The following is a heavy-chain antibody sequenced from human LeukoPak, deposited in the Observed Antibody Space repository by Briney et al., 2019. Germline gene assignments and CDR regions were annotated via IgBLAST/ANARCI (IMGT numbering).Heavy chain of an antibody. J-gene: IGHJ6*02. V-gene: IGHV3-9*01. CDR3: ARDDYDGPGYYYGMDV. CDR2: ISWNSGSI. Sequence: PGRSLRLSCAASGFTFDDYAMHWVRQAPGKGLEWVSGISWNSGSIGYADSVKGRFTISRDNAKNSLYLQMNSLRAEDTAVYYCARDDYDGPGYYYGMDVWGQGTTVTVSS. D-gene: IGHD4-23*01. CDR1: GFTFDDYA.